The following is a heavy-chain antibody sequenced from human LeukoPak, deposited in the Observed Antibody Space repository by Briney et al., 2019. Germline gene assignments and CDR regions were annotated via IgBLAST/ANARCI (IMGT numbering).Heavy chain of an antibody. CDR3: ASSRDGLNGGWALAPYYYGMDV. CDR2: IKEDGSER. V-gene: IGHV3-7*03. Sequence: GGSLRLSCEGSAFIFSGHWMNWVRQTPGKGLEWVASIKEDGSERQYVDSVKGRFSISRDNTKGSLFLQLNSLRAEDTAVYYCASSRDGLNGGWALAPYYYGMDVWGQGTTVTVSS. CDR1: AFIFSGHW. D-gene: IGHD5-24*01. J-gene: IGHJ6*02.